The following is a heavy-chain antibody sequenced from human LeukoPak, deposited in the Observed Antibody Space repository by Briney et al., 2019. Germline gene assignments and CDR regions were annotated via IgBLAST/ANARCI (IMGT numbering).Heavy chain of an antibody. CDR3: AKDLSPHWHAFDI. CDR2: ISGSGGST. D-gene: IGHD1-1*01. V-gene: IGHV3-23*01. CDR1: GFTFSSYA. Sequence: GGSLRLSCAASGFTFSSYAMSWVRQAPGKGLEWISAISGSGGSTYYADSVKGRFTISRDNSKNTLYLQMNSLRAEDTAVYYCAKDLSPHWHAFDIWGQGTMVTVSS. J-gene: IGHJ3*02.